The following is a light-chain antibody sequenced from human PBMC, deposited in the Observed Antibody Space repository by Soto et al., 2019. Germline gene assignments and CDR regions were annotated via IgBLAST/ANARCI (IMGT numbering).Light chain of an antibody. J-gene: IGKJ4*01. CDR2: KAS. V-gene: IGKV1-5*03. Sequence: DLQMTQSPSTLSGSLGDRVTIXXRASQTISSWLAWYQQKPGKAPNIXIHKASHLESGVPSRFSGSGSGTEFTLTISSLQPEDIATYYCLQSNSFPLTFGGGTKVDIK. CDR3: LQSNSFPLT. CDR1: QTISSW.